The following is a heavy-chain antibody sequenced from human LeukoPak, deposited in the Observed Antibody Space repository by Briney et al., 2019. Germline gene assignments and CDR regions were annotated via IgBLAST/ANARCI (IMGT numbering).Heavy chain of an antibody. CDR3: ARDQDCSGGTCYSPNFDD. CDR1: GGTFSTFA. V-gene: IGHV1-69*13. Sequence: GASVKVSCKASGGTFSTFAISWVRQAPGQGLEWMGGIIPIFDTVNYAQKFQGRVTITADESASTAYMELSSLRSEDTAAHYCARDQDCSGGTCYSPNFDDWGQGTQVTVSS. J-gene: IGHJ4*02. CDR2: IIPIFDTV. D-gene: IGHD2-15*01.